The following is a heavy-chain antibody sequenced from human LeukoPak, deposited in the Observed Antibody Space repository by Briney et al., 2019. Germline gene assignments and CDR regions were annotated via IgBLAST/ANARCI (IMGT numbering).Heavy chain of an antibody. CDR2: IYYSGST. CDR3: ARQIWGFVWGSYRGFDY. D-gene: IGHD3-16*02. J-gene: IGHJ4*02. Sequence: PSETLSLTRTVSGGSISSSSYYWGWIRQPPGKGLEWIGSIYYSGSTYYNPSLKSRVTISVDTSKNQFSLKLSSVTAADTAVYYCARQIWGFVWGSYRGFDYWGQGTLVTVSS. CDR1: GGSISSSSYY. V-gene: IGHV4-39*01.